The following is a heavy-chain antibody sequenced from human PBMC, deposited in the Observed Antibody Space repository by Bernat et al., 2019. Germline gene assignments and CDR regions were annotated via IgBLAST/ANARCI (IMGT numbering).Heavy chain of an antibody. V-gene: IGHV3-13*01. CDR3: AKARTGDRAFDI. Sequence: EVQLVESGGGFVQSGGSLRLSCAASGFTFGNFDFHWVRQSTGGGLEWVSGIGRGGDTYYPASVKGRFTISRDNAKNSLYLQMNSLRAEDTAVYYCAKARTGDRAFDIWGQGTMVTVSS. J-gene: IGHJ3*02. CDR1: GFTFGNFD. D-gene: IGHD2-8*02. CDR2: IGRGGDT.